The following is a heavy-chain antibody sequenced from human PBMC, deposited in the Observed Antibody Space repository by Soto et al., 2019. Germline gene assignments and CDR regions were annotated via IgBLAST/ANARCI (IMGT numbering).Heavy chain of an antibody. CDR3: AKDSSAAFDY. CDR1: GFTLRTSG. CDR2: ISHDGSNQ. V-gene: IGHV3-30*18. J-gene: IGHJ4*02. D-gene: IGHD6-25*01. Sequence: GGSLRLSCVASGFTLRTSGMHWVRQAPSKGLEWVAVISHDGSNQFYAESVKGRFTISRDNSKNMLYLQMNSLRADDTAVYFCAKDSSAAFDYWGQGTVVTVSS.